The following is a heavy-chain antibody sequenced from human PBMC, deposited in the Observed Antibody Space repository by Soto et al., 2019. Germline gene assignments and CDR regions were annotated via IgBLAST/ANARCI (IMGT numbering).Heavy chain of an antibody. CDR1: GYTFSNYG. D-gene: IGHD2-2*01. Sequence: ASVKVSCKTSGYTFSNYGITWVRQAPRQPLEWLGWISLYSDGTNYAQKFQGRVSMTTDTSTTTAYMELRSLRSDDTAAYYCARVVPGAEAWFGPWGQGTLVTVSS. CDR2: ISLYSDGT. V-gene: IGHV1-18*01. CDR3: ARVVPGAEAWFGP. J-gene: IGHJ5*02.